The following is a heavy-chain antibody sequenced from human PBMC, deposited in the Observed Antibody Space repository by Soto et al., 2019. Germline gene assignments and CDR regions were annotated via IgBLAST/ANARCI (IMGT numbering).Heavy chain of an antibody. J-gene: IGHJ5*01. V-gene: IGHV3-23*01. CDR3: AKKPNGFDS. CDR2: ISESSSST. Sequence: EVQLLESGGGLVQPGGSLGLSCAASGLTFSRHAMAWVRQAPGKGLEWLSSISESSSSTYYADSVKGRFTISKDNSKNMLYLQMNSLRAEDTAVYYCAKKPNGFDSWGQGTLVTVSS. CDR1: GLTFSRHA.